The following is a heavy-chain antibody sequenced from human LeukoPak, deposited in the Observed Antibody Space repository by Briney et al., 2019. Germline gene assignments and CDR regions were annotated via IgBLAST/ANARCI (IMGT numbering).Heavy chain of an antibody. Sequence: PGGSLRLSCAASGFTFSSYAMSWVRQAPGKGLEWVSYISSSGSIYYTDPVKGRFTISRDNAKNSLYLQMNSLRAEDTAIYYCAREGYGCTSDAFDIWSQGTMVTVSS. CDR1: GFTFSSYA. V-gene: IGHV3-48*03. J-gene: IGHJ3*02. CDR2: ISSSGSI. CDR3: AREGYGCTSDAFDI. D-gene: IGHD4-23*01.